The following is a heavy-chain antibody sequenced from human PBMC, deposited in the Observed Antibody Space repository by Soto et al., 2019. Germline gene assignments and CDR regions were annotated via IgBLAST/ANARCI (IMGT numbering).Heavy chain of an antibody. D-gene: IGHD1-1*01. J-gene: IGHJ5*02. Sequence: SETLSLTCVASGVSVNNANWWTWVRQPPEKGLEWVGEIHSSGGNNYNSSLNGRVSMSLDKSRNLFLLDLNFVTAADTAVYFCATRDATPLDPISWGQGIPVTVSS. V-gene: IGHV4-4*02. CDR1: GVSVNNANW. CDR3: ATRDATPLDPIS. CDR2: IHSSGGN.